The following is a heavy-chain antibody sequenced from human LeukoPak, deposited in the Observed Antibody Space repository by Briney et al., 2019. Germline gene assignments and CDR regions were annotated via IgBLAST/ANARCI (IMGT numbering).Heavy chain of an antibody. CDR1: GFTFSSYS. CDR3: AKDKSGGGWKSDAFDI. J-gene: IGHJ3*02. CDR2: ISSSSSTI. Sequence: TGGSLRLSCAASGFTFSSYSMNWVRQAPGKGLEWVSYISSSSSTIYYADSVKGRFTISRDNSKNTLYLQMNSLRAEDTAVYYCAKDKSGGGWKSDAFDIWGQGTMVTVSS. V-gene: IGHV3-48*01. D-gene: IGHD6-19*01.